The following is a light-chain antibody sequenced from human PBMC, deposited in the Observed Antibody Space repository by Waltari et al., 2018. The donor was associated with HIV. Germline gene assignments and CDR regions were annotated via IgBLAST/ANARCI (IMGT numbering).Light chain of an antibody. CDR1: SSNSGSNA. V-gene: IGLV1-44*01. Sequence: QSVLTQPPSASGTPGQRVTIPCSGSSSNSGSNAVNWYQQLPGTAPKLLIYSTNQRPSGVPDRFSGSKSGTSASLAISGLQSDDEADYYCAAWDDSLNDSYVFGPGTKVTVL. CDR2: STN. J-gene: IGLJ1*01. CDR3: AAWDDSLNDSYV.